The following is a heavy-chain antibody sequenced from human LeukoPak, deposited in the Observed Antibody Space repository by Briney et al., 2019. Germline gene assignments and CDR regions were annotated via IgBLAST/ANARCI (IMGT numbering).Heavy chain of an antibody. CDR3: ARDLSWELPPIFDY. V-gene: IGHV3-21*01. D-gene: IGHD1-26*01. Sequence: GGSLRLSCAASGFTFSSYSMNWVRQAPGKGLEWVSSISSGSSYIYYADSVKGRFTISRDNAKNSLYLQMNSLRAEDTAVYYCARDLSWELPPIFDYWGQGTLVTVSS. J-gene: IGHJ4*02. CDR1: GFTFSSYS. CDR2: ISSGSSYI.